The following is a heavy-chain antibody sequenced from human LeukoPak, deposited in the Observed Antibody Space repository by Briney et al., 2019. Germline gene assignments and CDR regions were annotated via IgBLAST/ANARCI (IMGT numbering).Heavy chain of an antibody. CDR1: GYTFTSYD. Sequence: GASVKVSCKASGYTFTSYDINWVRQATGQGLEWMGWMNPNSGNTGYAQKFQGRVTMTRNTSISTAYMELSSLRSEDTAVYYCARDKQQLWLLSGYYYGMDVWGQGTTVTVSS. D-gene: IGHD5-18*01. CDR3: ARDKQQLWLLSGYYYGMDV. J-gene: IGHJ6*02. V-gene: IGHV1-8*01. CDR2: MNPNSGNT.